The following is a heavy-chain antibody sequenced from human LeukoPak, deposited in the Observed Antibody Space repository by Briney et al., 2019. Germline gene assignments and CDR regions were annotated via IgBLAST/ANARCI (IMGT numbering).Heavy chain of an antibody. CDR2: ITDSGRT. Sequence: SQTLSLTCALNSGSFRGYYWAWIRQPPGKGLEWIGEITDSGRTNYSPSLKSRVTISTDTSKNQFSLSLISVTAADTGVYYCARVSYGYDALDVWGQGTTVTVFS. CDR1: SGSFRGYY. J-gene: IGHJ3*01. V-gene: IGHV4-34*01. CDR3: ARVSYGYDALDV. D-gene: IGHD5-12*01.